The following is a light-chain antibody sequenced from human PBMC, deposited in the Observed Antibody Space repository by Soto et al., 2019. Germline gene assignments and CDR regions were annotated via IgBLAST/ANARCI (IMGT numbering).Light chain of an antibody. J-gene: IGKJ4*01. Sequence: EIVMTQSPATLSVSPGDSATLSCRASQSISDNVAWYQQRPGLAPRLLIYHTSTRATGVPARFSGSGSGTDFSLPISSLQSDDSEVDYCQRYDNWTLTFGGGTKVDIK. CDR3: QRYDNWTLT. V-gene: IGKV3D-15*01. CDR1: QSISDN. CDR2: HTS.